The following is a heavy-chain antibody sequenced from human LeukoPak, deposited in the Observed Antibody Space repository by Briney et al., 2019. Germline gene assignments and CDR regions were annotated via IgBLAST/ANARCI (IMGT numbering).Heavy chain of an antibody. CDR3: VRGSQPDRGLDY. CDR1: GFTFSSYA. J-gene: IGHJ4*02. V-gene: IGHV3-23*01. CDR2: ISGSGGST. D-gene: IGHD3-10*01. Sequence: PGGSLRLSCAASGFTFSSYAMSWVRQAPGKGLEWVSGISGSGGSTYYADSVKGRFTISRDNSKNTVYLQMNSLGVEDTALYYCVRGSQPDRGLDYWGQGTLVTVSS.